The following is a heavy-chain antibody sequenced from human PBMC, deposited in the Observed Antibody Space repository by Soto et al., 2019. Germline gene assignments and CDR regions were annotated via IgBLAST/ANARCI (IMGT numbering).Heavy chain of an antibody. D-gene: IGHD6-19*01. CDR3: ARILAVAGRNGWGMDV. CDR1: GFSLSTSGMR. CDR2: IYWDDDK. Sequence: SGPTLVNPTQTLTLTCTVSGFSLSTSGMRVSCIRQPPGKALEWLARIYWDDDKFYSTSLKTRLTISKDTSKNQVVLTMTNMDPVDTATYYCARILAVAGRNGWGMDVWGQGTTVTVSS. J-gene: IGHJ6*02. V-gene: IGHV2-70*04.